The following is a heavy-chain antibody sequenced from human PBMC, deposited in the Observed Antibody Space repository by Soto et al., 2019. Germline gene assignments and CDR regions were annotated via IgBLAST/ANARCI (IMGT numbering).Heavy chain of an antibody. V-gene: IGHV3-7*01. Sequence: EVQLVESGGGLVQPGGSLRLSCAASGFTFSSHWMSWVRQAPGKGPEWVANIKHDGSETYYVDSVKGRFTISRDNAKNSLYLQMHSLRAEDTAVYDCARDDYNWARDYWGQGTLVTVSS. J-gene: IGHJ4*02. CDR2: IKHDGSET. CDR3: ARDDYNWARDY. D-gene: IGHD4-4*01. CDR1: GFTFSSHW.